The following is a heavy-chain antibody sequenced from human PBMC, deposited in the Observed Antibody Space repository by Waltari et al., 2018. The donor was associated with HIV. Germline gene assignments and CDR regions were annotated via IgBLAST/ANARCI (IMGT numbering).Heavy chain of an antibody. CDR1: GGSISSSSYY. V-gene: IGHV4-39*07. J-gene: IGHJ5*02. Sequence: QLQLQESGPGLVKPSETLSLTCTVSGGSISSSSYYWGWIRQPPGKGLEWIGSIYYSGSTYYNPSLKSRVTISVDTSKNQFSLKLSSVTAADTAVYYCARGVGPYNWFDPWGQGTLVTVSS. CDR2: IYYSGST. D-gene: IGHD1-26*01. CDR3: ARGVGPYNWFDP.